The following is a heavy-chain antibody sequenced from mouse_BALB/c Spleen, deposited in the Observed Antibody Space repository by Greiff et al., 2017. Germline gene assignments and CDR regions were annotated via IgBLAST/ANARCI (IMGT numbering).Heavy chain of an antibody. CDR3: ARDEVGRDY. CDR2: IRNKANGYTT. J-gene: IGHJ2*01. Sequence: EVKLMESGGGLVQPGGSLRLSCATSGFTFTDYYMSWVRQPPGKALEWLGFIRNKANGYTTEYSASVKGRFTISRDNSQSILYLQMNTLRAEDSATWYCARDEVGRDYWGQGTTLTVSS. D-gene: IGHD4-1*01. V-gene: IGHV7-3*02. CDR1: GFTFTDYY.